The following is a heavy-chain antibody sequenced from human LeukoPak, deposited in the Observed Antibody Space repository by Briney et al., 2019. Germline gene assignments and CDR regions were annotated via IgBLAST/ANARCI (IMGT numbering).Heavy chain of an antibody. J-gene: IGHJ4*02. V-gene: IGHV5-10-1*01. D-gene: IGHD6-13*01. CDR2: VAPSDSYT. CDR3: ATLESSSV. CDR1: GYRFTTYR. Sequence: GESLRISCKGSGYRFTTYRINWVRQVPGKGLEWLGKVAPSDSYTDYSPSFQGHVTISADKSISTAYLQWGSLKASDTAMYYCATLESSSVWGQGTLVTVSS.